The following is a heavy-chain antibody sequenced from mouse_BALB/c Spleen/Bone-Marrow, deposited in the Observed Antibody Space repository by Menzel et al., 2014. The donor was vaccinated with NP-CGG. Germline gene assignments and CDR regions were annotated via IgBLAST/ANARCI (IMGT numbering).Heavy chain of an antibody. CDR3: VRQDYDYPMDY. J-gene: IGHJ4*01. CDR1: GFTFNIYA. D-gene: IGHD2-4*01. Sequence: EVKLVESGGGLVQPKGSLKLSCAASGFTFNIYAMNRVRQAPRKGLEWVARISSKSTNYTTCYADSVKDRFTISSDDSQSMLYLQMNNLKTEDTAIYYCVRQDYDYPMDYWGQGTSVTVSS. V-gene: IGHV10-1*01. CDR2: ISSKSTNYTT.